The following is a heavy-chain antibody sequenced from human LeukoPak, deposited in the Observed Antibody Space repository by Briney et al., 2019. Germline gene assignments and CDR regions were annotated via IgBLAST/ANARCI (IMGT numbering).Heavy chain of an antibody. V-gene: IGHV4-59*08. J-gene: IGHJ4*02. D-gene: IGHD5-24*01. Sequence: SETLSLTCTVSGGSISSYYWSWIRQPPGKGLEWIGYIYYSGSTYYNPSLKSRVTISVDTSKNQFSLKLSSVTAADTAVYYCAREMATIRRHFDYWGQGTLVTVSS. CDR3: AREMATIRRHFDY. CDR1: GGSISSYY. CDR2: IYYSGST.